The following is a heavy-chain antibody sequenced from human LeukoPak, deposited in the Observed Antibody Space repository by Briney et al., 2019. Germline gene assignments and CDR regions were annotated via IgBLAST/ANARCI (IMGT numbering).Heavy chain of an antibody. V-gene: IGHV4-61*01. Sequence: SETLSLTCTVSGGSISSSSYYWSWIRQPPGKGLEWIGYIYYSGSTNYNPSLKSRVTISVDTSKNQFSLKLSSVTAADTAVYYCARRFKTTITFGEVIVRPYYYFDYWGQGTLVTVSS. CDR3: ARRFKTTITFGEVIVRPYYYFDY. D-gene: IGHD3-16*02. CDR1: GGSISSSSYY. CDR2: IYYSGST. J-gene: IGHJ4*02.